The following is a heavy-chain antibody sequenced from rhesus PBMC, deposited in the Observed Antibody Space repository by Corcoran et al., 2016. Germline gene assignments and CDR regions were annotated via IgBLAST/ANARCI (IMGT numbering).Heavy chain of an antibody. CDR3: ARDTSSWSIDY. D-gene: IGHD6-13*01. J-gene: IGHJ4*01. V-gene: IGHV4-122*02. CDR1: GGSISSGYYY. CDR2: ITYSGST. Sequence: QVQLQESGPGLVKPSETLSLTCAVSGGSISSGYYYWSWIRQPPGKGLEWIGYITYSGSTSYNPSLKSRVTFSRDTSKNQFSLKLSSVTAADTAVYYCARDTSSWSIDYWGQGVLVTVSS.